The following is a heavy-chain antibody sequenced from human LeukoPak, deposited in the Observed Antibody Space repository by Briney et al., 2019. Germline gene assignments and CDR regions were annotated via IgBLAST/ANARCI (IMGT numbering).Heavy chain of an antibody. CDR2: INPSGDNT. CDR1: GYTFTNNF. D-gene: IGHD5-12*01. J-gene: IGHJ5*02. CDR3: ARDNSVGDSAWWFDP. Sequence: ASVKVSCKASGYTFTNNFMHWVRQAPGQGLEWMGIINPSGDNTWYAQKFQGRVTMTRDMATSTDYMEVSSLRSEDTAVYYCARDNSVGDSAWWFDPGAREPWSPSPQ. V-gene: IGHV1-46*01.